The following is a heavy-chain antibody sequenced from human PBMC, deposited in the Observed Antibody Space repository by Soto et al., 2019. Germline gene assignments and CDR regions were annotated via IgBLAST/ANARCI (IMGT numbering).Heavy chain of an antibody. CDR1: GFSLSTSGVG. V-gene: IGHV2-5*01. J-gene: IGHJ4*02. CDR3: AHSGSGFSDY. CDR2: IYWNDDK. Sequence: QITLKESGPTLVKPTQTLTLTCTFSGFSLSTSGVGVGWILQPPGKALEWLALIYWNDDKLYSPALKSRLTTTHDTPKNQVVLTMTNMDPVDTATYYCAHSGSGFSDYWGQGTLVTVSS. D-gene: IGHD3-22*01.